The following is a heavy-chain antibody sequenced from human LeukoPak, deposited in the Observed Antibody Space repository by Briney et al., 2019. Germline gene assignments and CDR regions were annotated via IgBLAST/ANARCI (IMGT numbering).Heavy chain of an antibody. J-gene: IGHJ6*02. CDR2: ISAYNGNT. V-gene: IGHV1-18*01. CDR1: GYTFTSYG. D-gene: IGHD3-22*01. CDR3: ARATPYDSSGYYYDTYYYYGMDV. Sequence: ASVKVSCKASGYTFTSYGISWVRQAPGQGLEWMGWISAYNGNTNYAQKPQGRVTMTTDTSTSTAYMELRSLRSDDTAVYYCARATPYDSSGYYYDTYYYYGMDVWGQGTTVTVSS.